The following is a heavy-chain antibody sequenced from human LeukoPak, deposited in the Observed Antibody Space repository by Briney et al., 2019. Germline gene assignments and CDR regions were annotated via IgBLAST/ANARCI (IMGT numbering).Heavy chain of an antibody. CDR2: ISGGGGAT. J-gene: IGHJ4*02. D-gene: IGHD6-13*01. V-gene: IGHV3-23*01. CDR3: AKGTAVGTRQHFDH. CDR1: GFTFSNYA. Sequence: GGSLRLSCAASGFTFSNYAMIWVRRAPGKGLEWVSGISGGGGATYFADSVEGRFTISRDNSKNTLYLQMNSLSAEDTAVYYCAKGTAVGTRQHFDHWGQGTLVTVSS.